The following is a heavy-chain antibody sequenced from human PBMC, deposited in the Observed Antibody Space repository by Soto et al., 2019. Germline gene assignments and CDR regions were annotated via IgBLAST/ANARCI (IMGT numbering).Heavy chain of an antibody. CDR1: GFTVSSNY. D-gene: IGHD3-16*02. Sequence: GGSLRLSCAASGFTVSSNYMSWVRQAPGKGPEWVSVIYSGGSTYYADSVKGRFTISRDNSKNTLYLQMNSLRAEDTAVYYCARGSDYIWGSYRLDAFDIWGQGTMVTVSS. V-gene: IGHV3-66*01. J-gene: IGHJ3*02. CDR2: IYSGGST. CDR3: ARGSDYIWGSYRLDAFDI.